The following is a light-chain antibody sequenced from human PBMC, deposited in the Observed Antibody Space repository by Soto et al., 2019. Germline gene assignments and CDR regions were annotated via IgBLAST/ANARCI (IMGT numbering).Light chain of an antibody. CDR3: SSYTTSNTRQIV. J-gene: IGLJ1*01. Sequence: QSALTQPSSVSGSPGQSITISRTGTSSEVGGYNYVSWYQQHPGKAPKFMIYDVSNRPSGVSNRFSGSKSGNTASLTISGLQAEDEADYYCSSYTTSNTRQIVFGTGTKVTVL. CDR1: SSEVGGYNY. V-gene: IGLV2-14*01. CDR2: DVS.